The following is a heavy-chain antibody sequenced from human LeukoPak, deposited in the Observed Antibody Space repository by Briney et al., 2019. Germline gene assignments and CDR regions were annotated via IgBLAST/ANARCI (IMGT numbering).Heavy chain of an antibody. Sequence: GGSLRLSCGASGFTFSSYGMSWVRQAPGKGLEWVSSITGGGGRTYDADSVNGRFTISRDNSKNILYLQMNSLRAEDTAVYYCARGRNNYRHYMDVWGKGTTVTISS. V-gene: IGHV3-23*01. CDR1: GFTFSSYG. CDR3: ARGRNNYRHYMDV. CDR2: ITGGGGRT. D-gene: IGHD2/OR15-2a*01. J-gene: IGHJ6*03.